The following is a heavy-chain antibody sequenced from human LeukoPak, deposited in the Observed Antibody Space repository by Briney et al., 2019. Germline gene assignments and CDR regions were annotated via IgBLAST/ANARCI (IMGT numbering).Heavy chain of an antibody. J-gene: IGHJ4*02. CDR1: GYTFTSDY. D-gene: IGHD2-2*01. Sequence: ASVKVSCKASGYTFTSDYMHWVRQAPGQGLEWMGIINPSGGRTTYAQKFQDRVATTRDMSTSTVYMELSSLRSEDTALYYCARGSRFLDFWGQGTLVTVSS. V-gene: IGHV1-46*01. CDR3: ARGSRFLDF. CDR2: INPSGGRT.